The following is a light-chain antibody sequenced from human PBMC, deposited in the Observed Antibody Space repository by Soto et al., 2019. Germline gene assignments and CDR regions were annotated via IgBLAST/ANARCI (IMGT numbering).Light chain of an antibody. J-gene: IGKJ2*01. CDR1: RTVLSTADNQNF. CDR3: HQYYGSPYT. CDR2: DAS. V-gene: IGKV4-1*01. Sequence: DIAMTQSPDSLVVSLGERATINCKSGRTVLSTADNQNFLAWYQQRPGQPPKLLIYDASTRASGVPDRFIGSGSATEFTLTVAGLQPEDVAVYYCHQYYGSPYTFGQGTRLEIK.